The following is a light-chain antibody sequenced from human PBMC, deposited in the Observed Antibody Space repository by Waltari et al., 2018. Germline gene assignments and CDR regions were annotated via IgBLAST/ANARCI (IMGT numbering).Light chain of an antibody. CDR2: EDN. CDR3: QSYDSSNHYV. J-gene: IGLJ1*01. V-gene: IGLV6-57*03. CDR1: SGSIASNY. Sequence: NFMLTQPHSVSESPGKTVTISCTRRSGSIASNYVQWSQQRPGSAPTTVIYEDNQRPSGVPDRFSGSIDSSSNSASLTISGLKTEDEADYYCQSYDSSNHYVFGTGTKVTVL.